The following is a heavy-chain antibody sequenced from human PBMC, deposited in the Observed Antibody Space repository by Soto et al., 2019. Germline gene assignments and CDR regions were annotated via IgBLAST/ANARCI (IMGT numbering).Heavy chain of an antibody. Sequence: SETLSLTCTVSGGSISSGDYYWSWIRQPPGKGLEWIGYIYYSGSTYYNPSLKSRVTIAVDTSKNQFSLKLSSVNAADTAVYYCARGSATDADFDYWGQRTLVAVSP. CDR3: ARGSATDADFDY. CDR1: GGSISSGDYY. D-gene: IGHD6-13*01. CDR2: IYYSGST. J-gene: IGHJ4*02. V-gene: IGHV4-30-4*01.